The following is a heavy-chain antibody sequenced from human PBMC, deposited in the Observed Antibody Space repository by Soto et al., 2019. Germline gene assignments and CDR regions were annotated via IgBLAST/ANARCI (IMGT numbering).Heavy chain of an antibody. V-gene: IGHV3-30*18. CDR2: ISYDGSNK. CDR1: GFTFSSYG. CDR3: AKSSDARFFSGGSCYDVLGPRSDAFDI. J-gene: IGHJ3*02. D-gene: IGHD2-15*01. Sequence: PGGSLRLSCAASGFTFSSYGMHWVRQAPGKGLEWVAVISYDGSNKYYADSVKGRFTISRDNSKNTLYLQMNSLRAEDTAVYYCAKSSDARFFSGGSCYDVLGPRSDAFDIWGQGTMVTVSS.